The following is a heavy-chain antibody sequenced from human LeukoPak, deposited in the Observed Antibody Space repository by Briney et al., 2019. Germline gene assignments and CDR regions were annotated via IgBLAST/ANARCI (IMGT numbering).Heavy chain of an antibody. J-gene: IGHJ6*04. CDR3: ARGWVDGYYYYGMDV. Sequence: GGSLRLSCAASGFTFSSYAMHWVRQAPGKGLEWVAVISYDGSNKYYADSVKGRFTISRDNSKNTLYLQMNSLRAEDTAVYYCARGWVDGYYYYGMDVWGKGTTVTVSS. CDR2: ISYDGSNK. D-gene: IGHD5-12*01. V-gene: IGHV3-30*04. CDR1: GFTFSSYA.